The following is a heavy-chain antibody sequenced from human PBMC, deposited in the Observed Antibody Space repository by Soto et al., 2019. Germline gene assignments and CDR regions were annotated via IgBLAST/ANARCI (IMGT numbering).Heavy chain of an antibody. V-gene: IGHV4-4*02. Sequence: QVQLQESGPGLVKPSGTLSLTCAVSGGSISSSNWWSWVRQPPGKGLEWIGEIYHSGSTNYNPSLKSRVTXSXDKXKHQFSLKLSSVTAADTAVYYCARVSGSYYYGMDVWGQGTTVTVSS. CDR2: IYHSGST. CDR3: ARVSGSYYYGMDV. J-gene: IGHJ6*02. CDR1: GGSISSSNW. D-gene: IGHD1-26*01.